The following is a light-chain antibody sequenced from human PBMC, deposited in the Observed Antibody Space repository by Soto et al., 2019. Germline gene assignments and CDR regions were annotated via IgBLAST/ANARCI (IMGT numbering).Light chain of an antibody. CDR3: AAWDGSLNGWV. CDR2: NND. Sequence: QAVVTQAPSASGTPGQRVTISCSGSNSNIGSNTVSWYQQVPGTAPKVLIYNNDQRPSGVPDRLSGSKSGTSASLAIGGLQSEDEVDYYCAAWDGSLNGWVFGGGTKLTVL. CDR1: NSNIGSNT. V-gene: IGLV1-44*01. J-gene: IGLJ3*02.